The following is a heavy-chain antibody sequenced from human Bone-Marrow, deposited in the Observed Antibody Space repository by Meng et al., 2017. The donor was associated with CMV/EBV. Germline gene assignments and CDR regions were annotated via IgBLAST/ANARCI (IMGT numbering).Heavy chain of an antibody. CDR3: ARDRKVEQQLVELDY. D-gene: IGHD6-13*01. J-gene: IGHJ4*02. CDR1: GYTFTSYY. V-gene: IGHV1-46*01. Sequence: ASVKVSCKASGYTFTSYYMHWVRQAPGQGLEWMGIINPSGGSTSYAQKFQGRVTMTRDTSTSTVYMELSSLRSEDTAVYYCARDRKVEQQLVELDYWGQGTLATVSS. CDR2: INPSGGST.